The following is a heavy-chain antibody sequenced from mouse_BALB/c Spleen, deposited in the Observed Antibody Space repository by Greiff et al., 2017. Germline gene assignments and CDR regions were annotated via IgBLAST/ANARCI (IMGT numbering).Heavy chain of an antibody. V-gene: IGHV1S126*01. J-gene: IGHJ2*01. CDR1: GYSFTSYW. CDR2: IDPSDSET. Sequence: QVQLQQSGPQLVRPGASVKISCKASGYSFTSYWMHWVKQRPGQGLEWIGMIDPSDSETRLNQKFKDKATLTVDKSSSTAYMQLSSPTSEDSAVYYCARGPTVVATDYWGQGTTLTVSS. D-gene: IGHD1-1*01. CDR3: ARGPTVVATDY.